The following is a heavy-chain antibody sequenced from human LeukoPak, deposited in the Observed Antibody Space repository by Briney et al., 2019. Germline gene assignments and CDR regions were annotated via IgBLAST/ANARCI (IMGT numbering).Heavy chain of an antibody. CDR3: AKAPRVVLAAIGSGLANPVDY. D-gene: IGHD2-2*01. CDR1: GFTFSSYA. J-gene: IGHJ4*02. V-gene: IGHV3-23*01. Sequence: PGGSLRLSCAASGFTFSSYAMSWVRQAPGKGLEWVSAISGSGGSTYYADSVKGRFTISRDNSKNTLYLQMNSLRAEDTAVYYCAKAPRVVLAAIGSGLANPVDYWGQGTLVTVSS. CDR2: ISGSGGST.